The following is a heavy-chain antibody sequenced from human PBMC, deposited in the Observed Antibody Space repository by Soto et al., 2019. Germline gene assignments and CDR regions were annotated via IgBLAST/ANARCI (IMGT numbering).Heavy chain of an antibody. D-gene: IGHD3-3*01. V-gene: IGHV4-59*01. CDR2: IYYSGST. Sequence: SETLSLTCTVSGGSISSYYWSWVRQPPGKGLEWIGYIYYSGSTNYNPSLKSRVTISVDTSKNQFSLKLSSVTAADTAVYYCASMVWSGYYRHNWFDPWGQGTLVTVSS. J-gene: IGHJ5*02. CDR1: GGSISSYY. CDR3: ASMVWSGYYRHNWFDP.